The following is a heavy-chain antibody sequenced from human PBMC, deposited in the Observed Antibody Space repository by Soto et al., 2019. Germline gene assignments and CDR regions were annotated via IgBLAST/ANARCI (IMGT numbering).Heavy chain of an antibody. CDR3: ARGAPGIAPAGNWFDP. Sequence: QVQLQESGPGLVKPSGTLSLTCAVSGGSISSSNWWSWVRQPPVKGLEWIGEVYHSGSSNYNPSLKSRFTISVDKSKNHCSLKLSSVTAADTAVYYCARGAPGIAPAGNWFDPWCQGTLVTVSS. V-gene: IGHV4-4*02. J-gene: IGHJ5*02. D-gene: IGHD6-13*01. CDR1: GGSISSSNW. CDR2: VYHSGSS.